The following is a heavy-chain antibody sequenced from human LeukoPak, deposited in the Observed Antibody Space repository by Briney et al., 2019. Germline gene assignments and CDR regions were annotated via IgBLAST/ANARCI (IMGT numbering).Heavy chain of an antibody. V-gene: IGHV1-2*02. CDR2: INPNSGGT. CDR1: GYTFTGYY. CDR3: ARDLSTYGSGSFVY. D-gene: IGHD3-10*01. Sequence: ASVKVSCKASGYTFTGYYMHWVRQAPGQGLEWMGWINPNSGGTNYAQKFQGTVTMTRDTSISTAYMELSRLRSDDTAVYYCARDLSTYGSGSFVYWGQGTLVTVSS. J-gene: IGHJ4*02.